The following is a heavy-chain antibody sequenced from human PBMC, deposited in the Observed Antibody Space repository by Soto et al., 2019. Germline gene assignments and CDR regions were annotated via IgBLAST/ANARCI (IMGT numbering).Heavy chain of an antibody. CDR1: GFTLSAYW. J-gene: IGHJ3*02. CDR3: ARDVAPGSSSLYLDAFDI. D-gene: IGHD6-13*01. V-gene: IGHV3-7*05. CDR2: INRDGSKK. Sequence: EVQLEESGGDLVQPGGSLRLSCAASGFTLSAYWMTWVRQAPGKGLEWVANINRDGSKKSYLDSVRGRFTISRDNVGNSLYLQMDSLRAGGTALYYCARDVAPGSSSLYLDAFDIWGQGTMVTVSS.